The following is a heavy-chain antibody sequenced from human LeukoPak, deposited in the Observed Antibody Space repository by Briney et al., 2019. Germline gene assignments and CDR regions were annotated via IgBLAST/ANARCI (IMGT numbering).Heavy chain of an antibody. CDR2: XXXXGGST. D-gene: IGHD3-9*01. J-gene: IGHJ3*02. CDR3: ARVNDILTGYYIKGEGSAFDI. Sequence: WVXQXPGQXXXXXXXXXXXGGSTTYAQKFQGRVTMTRDTSTSTVYMELSSLRSDDTAVYYCARVNDILTGYYIKGEGSAFDIWGQGTMVTVSS. V-gene: IGHV1-46*01.